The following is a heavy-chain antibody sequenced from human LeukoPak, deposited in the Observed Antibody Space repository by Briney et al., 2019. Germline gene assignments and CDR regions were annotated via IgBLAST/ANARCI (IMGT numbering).Heavy chain of an antibody. CDR3: ASGYAGGWSSFHY. V-gene: IGHV3-7*01. CDR1: GLTFSTYW. D-gene: IGHD6-19*01. Sequence: GGSLRLSCAPSGLTFSTYWMNWVRQAPGKGLEWVANINQDGSLTYYMDSVKVRFTISRDNAKNSLYLQMNSLRGEDTALYYCASGYAGGWSSFHYWGQGTLVTVSA. J-gene: IGHJ4*02. CDR2: INQDGSLT.